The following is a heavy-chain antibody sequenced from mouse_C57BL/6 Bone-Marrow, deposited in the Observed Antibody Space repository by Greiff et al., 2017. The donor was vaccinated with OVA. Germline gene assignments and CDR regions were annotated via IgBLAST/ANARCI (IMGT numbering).Heavy chain of an antibody. CDR2: ISSGGDYI. V-gene: IGHV5-9-1*02. Sequence: DVMLVESGEGLVKPGGSLKLSCAASGFTFSSYAMSWVRPTPEKRLEWVAYISSGGDYIYYADTVKGRFTISRDNARNTLYLQMSSLKSEDTAMYYCTRDLNSNYRSYFDYWGQGTTLTVSS. CDR1: GFTFSSYA. J-gene: IGHJ2*01. CDR3: TRDLNSNYRSYFDY. D-gene: IGHD2-5*01.